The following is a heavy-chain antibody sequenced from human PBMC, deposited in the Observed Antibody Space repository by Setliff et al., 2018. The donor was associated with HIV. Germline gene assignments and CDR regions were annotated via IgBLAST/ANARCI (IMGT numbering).Heavy chain of an antibody. D-gene: IGHD6-13*01. CDR3: ARGRWYSSSWYEY. V-gene: IGHV4-39*01. CDR2: IFYTGST. J-gene: IGHJ4*02. Sequence: NPSETLSLTCSVSGVSTSSSTYYWGWIRQPPGKGLEWIGYIFYTGSTYYNPSLKSRVTISVDTSKNQFSLKLSSVTAADTAVYYCARGRWYSSSWYEYWGQGTLVTVSS. CDR1: GVSTSSSTYY.